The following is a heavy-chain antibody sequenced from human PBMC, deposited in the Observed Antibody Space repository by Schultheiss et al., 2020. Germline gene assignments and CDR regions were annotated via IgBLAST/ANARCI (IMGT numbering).Heavy chain of an antibody. CDR3: ARVVAPDGYNYADAFDI. D-gene: IGHD5-24*01. CDR2: ISSSSSYI. J-gene: IGHJ3*02. Sequence: GGSLRLSCAASGFTFSSYSMNWVRQAPGKGLEWVSSISSSSSYIYYADSVKGRFTISRDNAKNSLYLQMNSLRAEDTAVYYCARVVAPDGYNYADAFDIWGQGTMVTVSS. V-gene: IGHV3-21*01. CDR1: GFTFSSYS.